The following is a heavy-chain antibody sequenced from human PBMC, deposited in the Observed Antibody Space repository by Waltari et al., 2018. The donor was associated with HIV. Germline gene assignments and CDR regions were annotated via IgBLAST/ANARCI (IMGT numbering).Heavy chain of an antibody. Sequence: QITLKESGPTLVKPTQTLTLTCTFSGFSLSTSGVGVGWLRQPPGKALEWLALIYWNDDKRYSPSLKSRLTITKDTSKNQVVLTMTNMDPVDTATYYCAHDRRDGYKFNYWGQGTLVTVSS. J-gene: IGHJ4*02. D-gene: IGHD5-12*01. CDR3: AHDRRDGYKFNY. V-gene: IGHV2-5*01. CDR2: IYWNDDK. CDR1: GFSLSTSGVG.